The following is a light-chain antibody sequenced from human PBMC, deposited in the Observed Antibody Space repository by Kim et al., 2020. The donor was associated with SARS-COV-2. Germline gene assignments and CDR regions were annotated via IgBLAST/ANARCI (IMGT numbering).Light chain of an antibody. Sequence: GQMVTISCSGSSSNIGSNYVHWYQQVPGAAPKLLIYWNNQRPSEVPDRFSGSRSGTSASLAISGVRSEDEADYYCAAWDDSLNAPVFGGGTQLTVL. CDR2: WNN. J-gene: IGLJ7*01. CDR1: SSNIGSNY. V-gene: IGLV1-47*01. CDR3: AAWDDSLNAPV.